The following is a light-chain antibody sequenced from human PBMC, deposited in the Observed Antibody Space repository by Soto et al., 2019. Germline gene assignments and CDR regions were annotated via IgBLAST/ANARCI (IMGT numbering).Light chain of an antibody. Sequence: QSVLSQPAPVSGPPGQAITISCLETRSDGGGYNYVSLYQQHAGKAPKLMICDVSNRPSGISNRFSGSKSGNTASLTISGLQAEDEADYYCSSYTSSSTWLFGGGTKVTGL. CDR1: RSDGGGYNY. CDR2: DVS. CDR3: SSYTSSSTWL. V-gene: IGLV2-14*01. J-gene: IGLJ3*02.